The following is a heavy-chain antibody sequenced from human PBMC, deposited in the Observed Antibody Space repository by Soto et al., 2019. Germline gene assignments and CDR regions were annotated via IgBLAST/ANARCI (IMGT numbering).Heavy chain of an antibody. Sequence: QVQLQQWGAGLLKPSETLSLTCAVYGGSFSGYYWSWIRQPPGKGLEWIGEINHSGSTNYNPSLKSRVTISVDTSKNQFSLKLSSVTAADTAVYYCATAPNDYDSPDWGQGTLVTVSS. D-gene: IGHD3-22*01. CDR3: ATAPNDYDSPD. CDR1: GGSFSGYY. J-gene: IGHJ4*02. V-gene: IGHV4-34*01. CDR2: INHSGST.